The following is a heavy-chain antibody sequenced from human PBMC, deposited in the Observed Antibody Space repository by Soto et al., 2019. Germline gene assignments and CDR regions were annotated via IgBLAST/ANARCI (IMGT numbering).Heavy chain of an antibody. D-gene: IGHD6-13*01. CDR1: GFTFSSYG. V-gene: IGHV3-33*01. CDR3: AREPEGVSYFDY. CDR2: IWYDGSNK. Sequence: GGSLRLSCAASGFTFSSYGMHWVRQAPGKGLEWVAVIWYDGSNKYYADSVKGRFTISRDNSKNTLYLQMNSLRAEDTAVYYCAREPEGVSYFDYWGQGTLVTVSS. J-gene: IGHJ4*02.